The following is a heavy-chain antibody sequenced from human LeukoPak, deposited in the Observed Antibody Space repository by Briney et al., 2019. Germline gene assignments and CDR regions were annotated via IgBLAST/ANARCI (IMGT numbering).Heavy chain of an antibody. D-gene: IGHD5-12*01. Sequence: KPSETLSLTCTVSGGSISGYYWSWIRQPPGKGLEWIGYIFYSGSTKYNPSLKSRVTISVDTSKNQFSLKLSSVTAADTAVYYCAAQYSGYVRLDYWGQGTLVTVSS. J-gene: IGHJ4*02. V-gene: IGHV4-59*12. CDR2: IFYSGST. CDR1: GGSISGYY. CDR3: AAQYSGYVRLDY.